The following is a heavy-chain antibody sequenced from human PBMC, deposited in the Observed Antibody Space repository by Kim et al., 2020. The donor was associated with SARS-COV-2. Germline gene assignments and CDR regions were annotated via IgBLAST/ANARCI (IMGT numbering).Heavy chain of an antibody. D-gene: IGHD3-22*01. J-gene: IGHJ6*02. V-gene: IGHV1-18*01. CDR2: ISAYNGNT. CDR3: ARDYYYDSSGYPSASYYYYYYGMDV. CDR1: GYTFTSYG. Sequence: ASVKVSCKASGYTFTSYGISWVRQAPGQGLEWMGWISAYNGNTNYAQKLQGRVTMTTDTSTSTAYMELRSLRSDDTAVYYCARDYYYDSSGYPSASYYYYYYGMDVWGQGTTVTVSS.